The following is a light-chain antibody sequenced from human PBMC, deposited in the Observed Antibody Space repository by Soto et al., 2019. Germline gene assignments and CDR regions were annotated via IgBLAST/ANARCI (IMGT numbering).Light chain of an antibody. J-gene: IGLJ1*01. CDR1: SSDVGAYNS. CDR3: SSYTSSSSYV. V-gene: IGLV2-14*01. CDR2: DVS. Sequence: HSALNQPASVYGSPGQSIAISCTGTSSDVGAYNSVSWYQQYPGKAPKLMIHDVSNRPSGVSDRFSGSKSGNTASLTISGLQAEDEPDYYCSSYTSSSSYVFGSGTKVT.